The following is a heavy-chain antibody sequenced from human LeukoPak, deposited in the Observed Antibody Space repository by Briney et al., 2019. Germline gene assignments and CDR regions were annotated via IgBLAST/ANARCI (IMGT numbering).Heavy chain of an antibody. D-gene: IGHD5-12*01. J-gene: IGHJ4*02. CDR1: GFTFSSYW. CDR2: ISSSSSTI. V-gene: IGHV3-48*02. CDR3: ARDTGSGYDYGDFDY. Sequence: GGSLRLSCAASGFTFSSYWMHWVRQAPGKGLEWVSYISSSSSTIYYADSVKGRFTISRDNAKNSLYLQMNSLRDEDTAVYYCARDTGSGYDYGDFDYWGQGTLVTVSS.